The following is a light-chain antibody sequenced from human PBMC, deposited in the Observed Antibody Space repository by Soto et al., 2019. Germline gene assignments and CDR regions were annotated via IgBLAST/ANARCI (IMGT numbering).Light chain of an antibody. CDR2: YDT. CDR1: NIGSKS. CDR3: QVWDRSSYHPV. Sequence: SYELIQPPSVSVAPGKTARITCGGNNIGSKSVHWYQQKPGQAPVLVIYYDTDRPSGIPERFSGSHSGNTATLTISRVEAGDEAVYYCQVWDRSSYHPVLGGGTKLTVL. V-gene: IGLV3-21*04. J-gene: IGLJ3*02.